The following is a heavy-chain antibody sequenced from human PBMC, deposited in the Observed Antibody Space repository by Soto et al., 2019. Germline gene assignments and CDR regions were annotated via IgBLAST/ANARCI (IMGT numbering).Heavy chain of an antibody. CDR3: ARGRYSYTDF. J-gene: IGHJ4*02. CDR2: INPNGGNT. Sequence: ASVKVSCKASGYTFTSYYIHWVRQAPGQGLEWMGIINPNGGNTVYAQKFQGRVTMTRGTSTTTVYMELSSLRSDDTAVYYCARGRYSYTDFWGQGTLVTVSS. CDR1: GYTFTSYY. V-gene: IGHV1-46*03. D-gene: IGHD5-18*01.